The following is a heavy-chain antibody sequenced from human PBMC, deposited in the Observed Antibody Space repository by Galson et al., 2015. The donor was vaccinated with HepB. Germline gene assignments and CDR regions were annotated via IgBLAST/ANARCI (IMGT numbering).Heavy chain of an antibody. CDR2: ISSSSSTI. J-gene: IGHJ4*02. CDR1: GFTFSSYS. CDR3: ARVGSYQTFDY. Sequence: SLRLSCAASGFTFSSYSMNWVRQAPGKGLEWVSYISSSSSTIYYADSVKGRFTISRDNAKNSLYLQMNSLRAEDTAVYYCARVGSYQTFDYWGQGTLVTVSS. D-gene: IGHD1-26*01. V-gene: IGHV3-48*04.